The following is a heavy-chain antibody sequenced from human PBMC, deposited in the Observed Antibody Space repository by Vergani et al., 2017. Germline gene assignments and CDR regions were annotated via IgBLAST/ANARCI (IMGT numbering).Heavy chain of an antibody. J-gene: IGHJ4*02. CDR3: ATDRRLRRSGYSGYDLFH. V-gene: IGHV1-69*18. Sequence: QVQLVQSGAEVKKPGSSVKVSCKASGGTFSSYAISWVRQAPGQGLEWMGRIIPIFGTANYAQKFQGRVTITADESTSTAYMELSSLRSEDTAVYYCATDRRLRRSGYSGYDLFHWGQGTLVTVSS. D-gene: IGHD5-12*01. CDR2: IIPIFGTA. CDR1: GGTFSSYA.